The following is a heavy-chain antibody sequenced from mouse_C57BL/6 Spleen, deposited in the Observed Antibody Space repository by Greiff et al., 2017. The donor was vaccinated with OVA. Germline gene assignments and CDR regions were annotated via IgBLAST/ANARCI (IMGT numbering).Heavy chain of an antibody. CDR1: GYAFSSYW. CDR2: IYPGDGDT. Sequence: QVQLQQSGAELVKPGASVKISCKASGYAFSSYWMHWVKQRPGKGLEWIGQIYPGDGDTNYNGKFKGKATLTADTSSSTAYMQLSSLTSEDSADYFCAGEYDGSSYAMDYWGQGTSVTVSS. CDR3: AGEYDGSSYAMDY. J-gene: IGHJ4*01. D-gene: IGHD1-1*01. V-gene: IGHV1-80*01.